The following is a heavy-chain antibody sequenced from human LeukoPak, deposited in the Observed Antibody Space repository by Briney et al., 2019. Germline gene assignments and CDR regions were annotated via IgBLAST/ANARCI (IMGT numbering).Heavy chain of an antibody. J-gene: IGHJ2*01. Sequence: SETLSLTCTVSGGSISRYYWSWIRQPPGKGLEWIGYKDYSGSTNYNRSLKSRVTISVGTSKNQFSLKLSSVTAADTAVYYCARVYYSSSYDYWYFDLWGRGTLVTVSS. CDR2: KDYSGST. V-gene: IGHV4-59*01. CDR3: ARVYYSSSYDYWYFDL. D-gene: IGHD6-13*01. CDR1: GGSISRYY.